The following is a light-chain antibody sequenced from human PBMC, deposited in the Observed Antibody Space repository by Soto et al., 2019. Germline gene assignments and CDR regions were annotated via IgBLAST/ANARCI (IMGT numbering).Light chain of an antibody. CDR3: QQYNNWPPIT. CDR1: QSVSSN. Sequence: ESVLTQSPGTLSLSPGERATLSCRASQSVSSNYLAWYQQKPGQAPRLLIYDASNRATGIPARFSGSGSGTEFTLTISSLQSEDFAVYYCQQYNNWPPITFGQGTRLEIK. J-gene: IGKJ5*01. V-gene: IGKV3-15*01. CDR2: DAS.